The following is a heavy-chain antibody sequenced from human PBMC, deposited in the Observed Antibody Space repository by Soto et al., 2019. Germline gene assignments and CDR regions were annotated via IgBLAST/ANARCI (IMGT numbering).Heavy chain of an antibody. J-gene: IGHJ4*02. CDR2: IYYSGST. D-gene: IGHD4-17*01. V-gene: IGHV4-39*01. CDR3: ARHDYGGFGL. Sequence: ETLSVTGTILGCLIGRISCHWGWIRQPPGKGLEWIGSIYYSGSTYYNPSLKSRVTISVDTSKNQFSLKLSSVTAADTAVYYCARHDYGGFGLWGQGTLVTVS. CDR1: GCLIGRISCH.